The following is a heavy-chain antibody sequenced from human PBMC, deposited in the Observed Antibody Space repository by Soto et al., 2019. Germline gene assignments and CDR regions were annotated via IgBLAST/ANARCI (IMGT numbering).Heavy chain of an antibody. Sequence: PGGSLRLSCAASGFTFNAYAITWVRQAPGKGLEWVSAIGGSGGNRYYAASVKGRFTISRDNSKDALDLQMNSLRVEDTAVYYCARVASDYINSVDHWGQGILVTVSS. CDR3: ARVASDYINSVDH. CDR1: GFTFNAYA. V-gene: IGHV3-23*01. CDR2: IGGSGGNR. J-gene: IGHJ4*02. D-gene: IGHD4-4*01.